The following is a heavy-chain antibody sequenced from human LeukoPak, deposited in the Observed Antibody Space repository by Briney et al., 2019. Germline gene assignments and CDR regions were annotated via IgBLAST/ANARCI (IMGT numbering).Heavy chain of an antibody. Sequence: PGGSLRLSCTASGFIFSNYAMSWVRQAPRKGLEWLSSIKGNTGTTYYADSVKGRFTISRDNAKNSLYLQMNSLRAEDTAVYYCAELGITMIGGVWGKGTTVTISS. CDR1: GFIFSNYA. D-gene: IGHD3-10*02. J-gene: IGHJ6*04. CDR3: AELGITMIGGV. V-gene: IGHV3-23*01. CDR2: IKGNTGTT.